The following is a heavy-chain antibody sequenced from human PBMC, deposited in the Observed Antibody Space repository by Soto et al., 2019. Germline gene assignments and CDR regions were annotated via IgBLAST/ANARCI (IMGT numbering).Heavy chain of an antibody. CDR2: MNPNSGNT. CDR1: GYTFTSYD. CDR3: ARGAGANYYYYYGMDV. J-gene: IGHJ6*02. Sequence: ASVKVSCKASGYTFTSYDINWVRQATGQGLEWMGWMNPNSGNTGYAQKFQGRVAMTRNTSISTAYMELSSLRSEDTAVYYCARGAGANYYYYYGMDVWGQGTTVTVSS. V-gene: IGHV1-8*01. D-gene: IGHD1-26*01.